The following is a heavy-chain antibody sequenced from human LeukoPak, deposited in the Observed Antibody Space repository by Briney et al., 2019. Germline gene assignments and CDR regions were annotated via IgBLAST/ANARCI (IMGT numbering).Heavy chain of an antibody. CDR2: INYSGST. D-gene: IGHD2-2*01. CDR1: GFTFDDYA. V-gene: IGHV4-59*01. J-gene: IGHJ4*02. Sequence: GSLRLSCAASGFTFDDYAMHWVRQPPGKGLEWIGYINYSGSTNYNPSLKSRVTISVDTSKNQFSLKLRSVSAADTAVYYCARGSDPIVVVPTAFDYWGQGTLVTVSS. CDR3: ARGSDPIVVVPTAFDY.